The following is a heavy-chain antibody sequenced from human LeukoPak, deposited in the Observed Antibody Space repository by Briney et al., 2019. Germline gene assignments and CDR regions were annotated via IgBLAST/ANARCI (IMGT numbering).Heavy chain of an antibody. CDR2: ISWHSGSI. D-gene: IGHD5-12*01. Sequence: GGSLRLSCAASGFTFHHYAIHWVRQVPGKGLEWVSGISWHSGSIGYVDSVKGRFTISRDNAKNSVYLQMNSLRAEDTALYYCAKDKAPLYSGYDWDLDFWGQGTLVTVSS. CDR1: GFTFHHYA. CDR3: AKDKAPLYSGYDWDLDF. J-gene: IGHJ4*02. V-gene: IGHV3-9*01.